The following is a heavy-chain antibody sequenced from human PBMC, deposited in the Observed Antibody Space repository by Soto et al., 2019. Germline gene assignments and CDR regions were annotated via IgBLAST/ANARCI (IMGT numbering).Heavy chain of an antibody. J-gene: IGHJ4*02. CDR1: GFTFSNCW. Sequence: EVQLVESGGGLVPPGWSLRLSCAASGFTFSNCWMHWFRQAPGQGLVWVSRIKGDGSITNYADSVKGRFTISRDNAKNTLYLQMNSLRAEDTAVYYCSRSDHFDYWGQGTLVTVSS. CDR3: SRSDHFDY. V-gene: IGHV3-74*01. CDR2: IKGDGSIT.